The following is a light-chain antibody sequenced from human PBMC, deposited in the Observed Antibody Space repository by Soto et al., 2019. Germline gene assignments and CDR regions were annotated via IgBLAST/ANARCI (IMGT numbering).Light chain of an antibody. J-gene: IGKJ2*01. V-gene: IGKV2-28*01. CDR2: LGS. CDR1: QSLLASNGYNY. CDR3: MQALQSLRT. Sequence: DIAMTQSPLSLPVTPGEPASISCRSSQSLLASNGYNYLDWYVQKPGQSPQLLISLGSNRASGVPDNFSGSGSGTDFTLKIRRVEAEDVGVYYCMQALQSLRTFGQGTQLEIK.